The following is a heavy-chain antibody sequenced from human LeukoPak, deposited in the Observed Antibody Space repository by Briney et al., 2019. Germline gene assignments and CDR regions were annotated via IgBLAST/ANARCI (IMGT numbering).Heavy chain of an antibody. D-gene: IGHD4-17*01. CDR2: ISDRGGST. V-gene: IGHV3-23*01. CDR3: AKDGHPRMTTVTHFDS. Sequence: GGSLRLSCAASGFTFSSYAMSWVRQAPGKGLEWVSAISDRGGSTFYAESVKGRFTISRDNSKDTLFLQMNGLRTEDTAVYYCAKDGHPRMTTVTHFDSWGQGTLVSVSS. CDR1: GFTFSSYA. J-gene: IGHJ4*02.